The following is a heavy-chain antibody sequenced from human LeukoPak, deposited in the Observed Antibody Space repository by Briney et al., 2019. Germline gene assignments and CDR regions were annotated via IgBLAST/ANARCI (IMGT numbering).Heavy chain of an antibody. V-gene: IGHV4-34*01. CDR2: INHSGST. Sequence: SETLSLTCGVYGGSFSGYYWSWIRQPPGKGLEWIGEINHSGSTNYNPSLKSRVTISVDTSKNQFSLKLSSVTAADTAVYYCARQGSRSDYWGQGTLVTVSS. CDR1: GGSFSGYY. D-gene: IGHD2-2*01. J-gene: IGHJ4*02. CDR3: ARQGSRSDY.